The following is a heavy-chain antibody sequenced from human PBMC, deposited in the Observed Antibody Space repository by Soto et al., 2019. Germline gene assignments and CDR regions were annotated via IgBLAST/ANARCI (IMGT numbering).Heavy chain of an antibody. CDR3: ATYSYTNLNWFDP. J-gene: IGHJ5*02. CDR1: GFTFSSYG. V-gene: IGHV3-48*02. Sequence: GGSLRLSCAASGFTFSSYGMNWVRQAPGKGLEWVSYISSSSTTIYYADSVKGRFTISRDNAKNSLYLLMNSLRDEDSALYYCATYSYTNLNWFDPWGQGTLVTVSS. D-gene: IGHD3-16*01. CDR2: ISSSSTTI.